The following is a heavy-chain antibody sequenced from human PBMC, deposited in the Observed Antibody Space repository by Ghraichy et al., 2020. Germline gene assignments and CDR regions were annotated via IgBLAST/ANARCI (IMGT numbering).Heavy chain of an antibody. CDR2: IFSDGTT. CDR1: GFTVRTNY. J-gene: IGHJ4*02. Sequence: GGSLRLSCAASGFTVRTNYMSWVRQAPGKGLEWVSVIFSDGTTYSADSVKGRFTVSRDISKNMLYLQMNNLRAEDTAVYYCARAPPIDSDYINYGPSDCWGQGSLVTVSS. D-gene: IGHD4-11*01. CDR3: ARAPPIDSDYINYGPSDC. V-gene: IGHV3-53*01.